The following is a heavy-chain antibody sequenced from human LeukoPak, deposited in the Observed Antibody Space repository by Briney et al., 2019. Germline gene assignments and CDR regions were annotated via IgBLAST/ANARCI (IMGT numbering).Heavy chain of an antibody. Sequence: GGSLRLSCVASGFTLFSYSINWVRQAPGKGLEWVSSISGNTSYIYYADSVKGRFTISRDNAKNSLYLQMNSLRAEDTAVYYCARDSPFFDYWGQGTLVTVSS. J-gene: IGHJ4*02. CDR2: ISGNTSYI. D-gene: IGHD3-16*01. CDR3: ARDSPFFDY. V-gene: IGHV3-21*01. CDR1: GFTLFSYS.